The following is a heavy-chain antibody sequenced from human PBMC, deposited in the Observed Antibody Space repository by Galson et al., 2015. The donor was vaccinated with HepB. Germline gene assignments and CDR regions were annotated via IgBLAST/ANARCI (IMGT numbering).Heavy chain of an antibody. Sequence: SLRLSCAASGFTFSSYSMNWVRQAPGKGLEWVSSISSSSSYIYYADSVKGRFTISRDNAKNSLYLQMNGLRAEDTAVYYCASLGSPYRPEYSYGDYWGQGTLVTVSS. V-gene: IGHV3-21*01. CDR2: ISSSSSYI. D-gene: IGHD5-18*01. J-gene: IGHJ4*02. CDR3: ASLGSPYRPEYSYGDY. CDR1: GFTFSSYS.